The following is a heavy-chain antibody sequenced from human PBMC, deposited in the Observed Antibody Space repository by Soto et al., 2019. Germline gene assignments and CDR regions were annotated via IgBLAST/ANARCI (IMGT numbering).Heavy chain of an antibody. V-gene: IGHV3-30-3*01. CDR2: ISYDGSNK. D-gene: IGHD3-3*01. CDR3: ARATYDFWSGYSNWFDP. J-gene: IGHJ5*02. Sequence: QVQLVESGGGVVQPGRSLRLSCAASGFTFSSYAMHWVRQAPGKGLERVAVISYDGSNKYYADAVKGRFTISRDNSKNTLYLQMNSLRAEDTAVYYCARATYDFWSGYSNWFDPWGQGTLVTVSS. CDR1: GFTFSSYA.